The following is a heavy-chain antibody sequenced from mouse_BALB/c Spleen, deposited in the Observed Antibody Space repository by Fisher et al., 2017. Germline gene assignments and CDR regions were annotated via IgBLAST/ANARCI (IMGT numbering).Heavy chain of an antibody. Sequence: KFKGKATLTVDKSSSTAYIQLSSLTSEDSAVYYCAREGNYGNFDYWGQGTTLTVSS. J-gene: IGHJ2*01. CDR3: AREGNYGNFDY. V-gene: IGHV1-64*01. D-gene: IGHD2-1*01.